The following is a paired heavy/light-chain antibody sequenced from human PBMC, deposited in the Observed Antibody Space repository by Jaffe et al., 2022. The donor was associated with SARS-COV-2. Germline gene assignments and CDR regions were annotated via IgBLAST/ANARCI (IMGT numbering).Heavy chain of an antibody. Sequence: QLVESGGGLVQPGGSLRLSCAASGFTFSTYAMSWVRQAPGKGLEWVSYISGGGETTYSADSMKGRFTISRDNSKNTVFLQMNSLRADDTAIYYCAKMDGTDGYRDAFDVWGQGTVVTVSS. J-gene: IGHJ3*01. CDR3: AKMDGTDGYRDAFDV. CDR2: ISGGGETT. V-gene: IGHV3-23*04. CDR1: GFTFSTYA. D-gene: IGHD2-21*01.
Light chain of an antibody. Sequence: EIVMTQSPATLSVSPGGSASLSCRASQSVGSILAWYQHKRGQAPRLLFYGASTRATGIPARFSGSGSGTEFTLTISSLQSEDVAVYYCQQYNDRPLTFGGGTKVEIK. CDR3: QQYNDRPLT. J-gene: IGKJ4*01. V-gene: IGKV3-15*01. CDR1: QSVGSI. CDR2: GAS.